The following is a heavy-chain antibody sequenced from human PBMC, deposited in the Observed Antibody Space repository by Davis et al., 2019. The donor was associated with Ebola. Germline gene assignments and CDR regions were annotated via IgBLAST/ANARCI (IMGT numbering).Heavy chain of an antibody. CDR3: ASLRIPRCVRGWFDP. CDR1: GGSFSGYY. Sequence: SETLSLTCAVYGGSFSGYYWSWIRQPPGKGLEWIGEINHSGSTNYNPSLKSRVTISVDTSKNQFSLKLSSVTAADTAVYYCASLRIPRCVRGWFDPWGQGTLVTVSS. V-gene: IGHV4-34*01. CDR2: INHSGST. J-gene: IGHJ5*02. D-gene: IGHD3-10*01.